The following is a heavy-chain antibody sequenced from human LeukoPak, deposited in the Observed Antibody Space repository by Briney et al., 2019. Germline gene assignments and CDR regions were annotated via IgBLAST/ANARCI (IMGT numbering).Heavy chain of an antibody. CDR2: IIPILGIT. D-gene: IGHD4-17*01. Sequence: SVKVSCKASGGTFSSYAISWVRQAPGQGLEWMGRIIPILGITNYAQKFQGRVTITADKSTTTAYMEVSSLRSEDTAVYFCAYGDHDGPYYYYYGMDVWGQGTTVTVSS. CDR3: AYGDHDGPYYYYYGMDV. CDR1: GGTFSSYA. V-gene: IGHV1-69*04. J-gene: IGHJ6*02.